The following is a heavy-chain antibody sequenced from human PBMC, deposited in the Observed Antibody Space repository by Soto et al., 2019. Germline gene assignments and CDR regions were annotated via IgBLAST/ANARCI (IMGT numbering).Heavy chain of an antibody. CDR2: IRSKAYGGTT. D-gene: IGHD3-22*01. CDR1: GFTFGDYA. CDR3: TRGHDYYDSSGPSTVGQFDP. Sequence: PGGSLRLSCTASGFTFGDYAMSWFRQAPGKGLEWVGFIRSKAYGGTTEYAASVKGRFTISRDDSKSIAYLQMNSLKTEDTAVYYCTRGHDYYDSSGPSTVGQFDPWGQGTLVTVSS. J-gene: IGHJ5*02. V-gene: IGHV3-49*03.